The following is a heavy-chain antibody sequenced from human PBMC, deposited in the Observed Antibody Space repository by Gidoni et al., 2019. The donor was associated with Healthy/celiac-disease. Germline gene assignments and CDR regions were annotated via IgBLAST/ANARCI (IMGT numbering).Heavy chain of an antibody. CDR1: GFTFGDYA. J-gene: IGHJ4*02. V-gene: IGHV3-49*05. Sequence: EVQLVESGGGLVKPGRSLRLSCTASGFTFGDYAMSWFRQAPGKGLEWVGFIRSKAYGGTTEYAASVKGRFTISRDDSKSIAYLQMNSLKTEDTAVYYCTRWGYGDYIHYFDYWGQGTLVTVSS. CDR3: TRWGYGDYIHYFDY. CDR2: IRSKAYGGTT. D-gene: IGHD4-17*01.